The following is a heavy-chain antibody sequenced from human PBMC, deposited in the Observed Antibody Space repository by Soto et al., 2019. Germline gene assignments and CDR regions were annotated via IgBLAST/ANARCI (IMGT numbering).Heavy chain of an antibody. J-gene: IGHJ5*02. D-gene: IGHD5-18*01. CDR3: AGARIVYSHGYRWFDP. CDR1: GGSFSGYY. CDR2: INHSGST. Sequence: QVQLQQWGAGLLKPSETLSLTCAVYGGSFSGYYWSWIRQPPGKGLEWIGEINHSGSTNYNPSLKSRVTRSVDTSTNQCSLELSSVTAADTAVYYCAGARIVYSHGYRWFDPWGQGTLVTVSS. V-gene: IGHV4-34*01.